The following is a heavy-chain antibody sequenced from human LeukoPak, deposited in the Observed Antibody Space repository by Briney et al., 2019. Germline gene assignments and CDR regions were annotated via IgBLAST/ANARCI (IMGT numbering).Heavy chain of an antibody. Sequence: PGGSLRLSCVASGFTFSSFWMSWVRQAPGKGLEWVGWINQDESDKQYVDSVKGRFAISRDNAKNSLYLQMNSLRAEDTAVYYCARTKPYYDFWSGYSLDYWGQGTLVTVSS. J-gene: IGHJ4*02. V-gene: IGHV3-7*01. D-gene: IGHD3-3*01. CDR3: ARTKPYYDFWSGYSLDY. CDR2: INQDESDK. CDR1: GFTFSSFW.